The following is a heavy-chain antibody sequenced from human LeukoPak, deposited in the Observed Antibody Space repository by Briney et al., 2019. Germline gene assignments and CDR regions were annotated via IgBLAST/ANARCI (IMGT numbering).Heavy chain of an antibody. V-gene: IGHV1-2*04. CDR1: GYTFTGYY. Sequence: ASVKVSCKASGYTFTGYYIHWVRQAPGQGLEWMGWINRNSGGTNYAQKFQGWVTMTRDTSISTAYMELSRLRSDDTAVYYCAREGDSSGYRWFDPWGQGTLVTVSS. CDR3: AREGDSSGYRWFDP. J-gene: IGHJ5*02. D-gene: IGHD3-22*01. CDR2: INRNSGGT.